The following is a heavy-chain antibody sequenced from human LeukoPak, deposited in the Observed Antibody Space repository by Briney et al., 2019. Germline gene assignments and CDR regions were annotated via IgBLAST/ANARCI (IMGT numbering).Heavy chain of an antibody. J-gene: IGHJ6*02. CDR3: ARDMRNGGMDV. D-gene: IGHD1-14*01. CDR1: GFRLGDCY. V-gene: IGHV3-11*01. CDR2: IYNSGNSK. Sequence: GGSLRLSCVASGFRLGDCYMNWIRQAPGRGLEWISYIYNSGNSKFYMESVKGRFTVSRDNAKNSLYLQMSSLRAEDTALYYCARDMRNGGMDVWGQGTTVIVSS.